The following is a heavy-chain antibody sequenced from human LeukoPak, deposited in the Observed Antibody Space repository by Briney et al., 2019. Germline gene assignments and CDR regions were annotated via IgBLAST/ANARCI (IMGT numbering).Heavy chain of an antibody. CDR2: INPSGGST. CDR1: GYTFINYY. J-gene: IGHJ4*02. D-gene: IGHD5-24*01. Sequence: ASVKVSCKASGYTFINYYMKWVRQAPGQGLEWMGIINPSGGSTSYAQKFQGRVPTTRDMSTSTVYMELSSLRSEDTAVYYCARDPGEMATIEDYWGQGTLVTVSS. V-gene: IGHV1-46*01. CDR3: ARDPGEMATIEDY.